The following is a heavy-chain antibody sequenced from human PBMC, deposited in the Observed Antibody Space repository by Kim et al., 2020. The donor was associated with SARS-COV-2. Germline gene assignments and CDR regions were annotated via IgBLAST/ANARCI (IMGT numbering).Heavy chain of an antibody. CDR3: ARRGDYYDSPDAFDI. CDR1: GGTFSSYA. V-gene: IGHV1-69*04. CDR2: IIPILGIA. Sequence: SVKVSCKASGGTFSSYAISWVRQAPGQGLEWMGRIIPILGIANYAQKFQGRVTITADKSTSTAYMELSSLRSEDTAVYYCARRGDYYDSPDAFDIWGQGTMVTVSS. D-gene: IGHD3-22*01. J-gene: IGHJ3*02.